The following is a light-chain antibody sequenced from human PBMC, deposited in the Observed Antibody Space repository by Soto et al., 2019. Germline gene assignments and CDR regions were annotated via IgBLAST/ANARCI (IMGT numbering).Light chain of an antibody. V-gene: IGKV1-5*01. CDR3: QQYDTPYT. CDR2: DAS. CDR1: QSIRYY. Sequence: EIQVTQSPSTLSASVGDRGTITCRASQSIRYYLAWYQHRPGKAPELLIYDASTLQNGVSSRFSGSGSETEFTLTISSLQPDDFATYYCQQYDTPYTFGQGTKVDIK. J-gene: IGKJ2*01.